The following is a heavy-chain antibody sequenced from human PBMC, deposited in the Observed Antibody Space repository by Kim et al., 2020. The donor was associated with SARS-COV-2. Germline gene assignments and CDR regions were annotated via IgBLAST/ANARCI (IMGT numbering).Heavy chain of an antibody. J-gene: IGHJ4*02. D-gene: IGHD1-26*01. CDR2: IIPILGIA. CDR1: GGTFSSYA. CDR3: ARVKFSYANYFDY. V-gene: IGHV1-69*04. Sequence: SVKVSCKASGGTFSSYAISWVRQAPGQGLEWMGRIIPILGIANYAQKFQGRVTITADKSTNTAYMELSSLRSEDTAVYYCARVKFSYANYFDYWGQGTL.